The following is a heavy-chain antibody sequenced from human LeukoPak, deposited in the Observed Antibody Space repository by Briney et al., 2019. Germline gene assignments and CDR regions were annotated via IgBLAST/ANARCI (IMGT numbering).Heavy chain of an antibody. CDR2: IYYSGST. D-gene: IGHD3-22*01. J-gene: IGHJ3*02. CDR3: AKVRTMIAVAFDI. Sequence: PSETLSLTCTVSGGSISSSSYYWGWIRQPPGKGLEWIGSIYYSGSTYYNPSLKSRVTISVDTSKNQFSLKLSSATAADTAVYYCAKVRTMIAVAFDIWGQGTMVTVSS. V-gene: IGHV4-39*07. CDR1: GGSISSSSYY.